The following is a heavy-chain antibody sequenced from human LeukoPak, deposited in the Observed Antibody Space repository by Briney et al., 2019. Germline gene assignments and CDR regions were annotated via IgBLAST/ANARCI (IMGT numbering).Heavy chain of an antibody. CDR3: ARDIDLGGSYYGESYFDY. Sequence: GGSLRLSCAAAGFIVSSNYMSWVRQAPGKGLEWVSVIYSGGNTYYADSVKGRFTISRDNSKNTLYLEVNSLRAEDTAVYYCARDIDLGGSYYGESYFDYWGQGTLVTVSS. V-gene: IGHV3-66*01. D-gene: IGHD1-26*01. J-gene: IGHJ4*02. CDR1: GFIVSSNY. CDR2: IYSGGNT.